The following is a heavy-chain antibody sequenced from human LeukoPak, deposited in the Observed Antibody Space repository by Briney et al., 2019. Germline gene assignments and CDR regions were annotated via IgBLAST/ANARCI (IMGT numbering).Heavy chain of an antibody. CDR2: INSDGSST. CDR3: AKPLVRGAWYYFDY. J-gene: IGHJ4*02. D-gene: IGHD6-13*01. CDR1: GFTFSSYW. Sequence: GGSLRLSCAASGFTFSSYWMHWVRQAPGKGLVWVSRINSDGSSTSYADSVKGRFTISRDNSKNTLYLQMNSLRAEDTAVYYCAKPLVRGAWYYFDYWGQGTLVTVSS. V-gene: IGHV3-74*01.